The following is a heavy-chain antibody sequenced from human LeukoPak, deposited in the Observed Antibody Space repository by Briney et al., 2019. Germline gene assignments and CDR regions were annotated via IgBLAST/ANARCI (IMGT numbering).Heavy chain of an antibody. CDR1: GSTVSSNY. J-gene: IGHJ4*02. CDR3: AKDISPGYYDSSGFDY. CDR2: ISWNSGSI. V-gene: IGHV3-9*01. D-gene: IGHD3-22*01. Sequence: GGSLRLSCAASGSTVSSNYMSWVRQAPGKGLEWVSGISWNSGSIGYADSVKGRFTISRDNAKNSLYLQMNSLRAEDAALYYCAKDISPGYYDSSGFDYWGQGTLVTVSS.